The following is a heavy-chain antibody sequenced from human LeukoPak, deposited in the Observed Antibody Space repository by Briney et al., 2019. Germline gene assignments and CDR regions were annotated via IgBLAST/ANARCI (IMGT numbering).Heavy chain of an antibody. Sequence: GGSLRLSCAASGFTFSSYWMHWVRQAPGKGLVWVSRINSDGGSTSYADSVKGRFSISRDNAKNTLYLQMNSLRAEDTAVYYCARAGYGAYVDAFDIWGQGTMVTVSS. V-gene: IGHV3-74*01. CDR2: INSDGGST. J-gene: IGHJ3*02. CDR3: ARAGYGAYVDAFDI. D-gene: IGHD4/OR15-4a*01. CDR1: GFTFSSYW.